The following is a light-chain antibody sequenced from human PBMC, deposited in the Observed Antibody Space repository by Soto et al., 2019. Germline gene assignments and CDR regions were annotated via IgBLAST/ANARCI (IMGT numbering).Light chain of an antibody. Sequence: DIPMTQSPSPLSASVGDRVPIPGRASQGISTWLAWYQQKPGKAPKLLIYDASSLESGVPSRFSGSGSGTEFTLTISSLQPDDFATYYCQQYNSYWTFGQGTKVEIK. CDR3: QQYNSYWT. CDR1: QGISTW. V-gene: IGKV1-5*01. CDR2: DAS. J-gene: IGKJ1*01.